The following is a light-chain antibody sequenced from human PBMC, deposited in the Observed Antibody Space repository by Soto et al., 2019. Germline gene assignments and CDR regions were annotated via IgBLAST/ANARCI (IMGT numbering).Light chain of an antibody. CDR1: QSVLYSSNNKNY. CDR3: QQYYSSPWT. J-gene: IGKJ1*01. CDR2: WAS. Sequence: DLVLTQSPDSLAVSKGARATINCKSSQSVLYSSNNKNYLAWYQQKSGQPPKLLIYWASTRESGVPDRFSGSGSGTDFTLTISSLQAADVAVYYCQQYYSSPWTFGQGTKVDI. V-gene: IGKV4-1*01.